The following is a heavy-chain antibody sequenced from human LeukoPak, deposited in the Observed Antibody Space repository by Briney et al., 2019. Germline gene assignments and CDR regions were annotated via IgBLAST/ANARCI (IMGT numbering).Heavy chain of an antibody. Sequence: GGSLRLSCAASGFTFSSYAISWVRQAPGQGLEWIEKIIPSVSTANYAQMFKGRVTIGTDESTSTGYMELSSLRSEEKAVYYCARDLVPAVHDAFDIWGQGTMVTVSS. CDR2: IIPSVSTA. D-gene: IGHD2-2*01. CDR1: GFTFSSYA. V-gene: IGHV1-69*05. CDR3: ARDLVPAVHDAFDI. J-gene: IGHJ3*02.